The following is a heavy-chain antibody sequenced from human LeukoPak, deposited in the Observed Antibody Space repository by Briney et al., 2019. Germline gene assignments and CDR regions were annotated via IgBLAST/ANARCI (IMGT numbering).Heavy chain of an antibody. CDR2: INHSGST. CDR1: GGSFSGYY. D-gene: IGHD4-17*01. V-gene: IGHV4-34*01. J-gene: IGHJ4*02. Sequence: SETLSLTCAVYGGSFSGYYWSWIRQPPGKGLEWIGEINHSGSTNYNPSLKSRVTISVDTSKNQFSLKLSSVTAADTAVYHCARVGTVTTPDYWGQGTLVTVSS. CDR3: ARVGTVTTPDY.